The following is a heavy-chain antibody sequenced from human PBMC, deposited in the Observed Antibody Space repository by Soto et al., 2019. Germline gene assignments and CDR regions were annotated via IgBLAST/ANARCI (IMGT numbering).Heavy chain of an antibody. J-gene: IGHJ4*02. V-gene: IGHV4-39*01. CDR3: AKRRGGTYLVDH. D-gene: IGHD1-26*01. Sequence: SETLSLTCTVSGGSISSSSYYWGWIRQPPGKRLEWIGSIYYSGSTYYNQSLKSRVTISVDTSKNQFSLKLSSVTAADTALYHCAKRRGGTYLVDHWGQGTLVTVSS. CDR2: IYYSGST. CDR1: GGSISSSSYY.